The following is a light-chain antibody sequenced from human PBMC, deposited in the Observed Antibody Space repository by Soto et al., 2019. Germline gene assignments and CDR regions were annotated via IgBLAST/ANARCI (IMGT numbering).Light chain of an antibody. Sequence: EIVMTQSPATLSVSPGERATLSCSASQSVSCNLAWYQQKPVQAPRLRIYGASTRSTGIPARFSGSGSVTEFKLTISSLQSDDLAVYDGQQYNNWPPITFSKGTRLVSK. CDR2: GAS. J-gene: IGKJ5*01. V-gene: IGKV3-15*01. CDR1: QSVSCN. CDR3: QQYNNWPPIT.